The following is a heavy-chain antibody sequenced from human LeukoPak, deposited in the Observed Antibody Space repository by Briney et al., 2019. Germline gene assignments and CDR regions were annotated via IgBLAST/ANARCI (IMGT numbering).Heavy chain of an antibody. D-gene: IGHD3-3*01. J-gene: IGHJ4*02. CDR3: ARDAAAQIIPAGPASGYFDY. CDR1: GYTFTSYA. CDR2: INAGNGNT. Sequence: ASVKVSCKASGYTFTSYAMHWVRQAPGQRLEWMGWINAGNGNTKYSQKFQGRVTITRDTSASTAYMELSSLRSDDTAVYYCARDAAAQIIPAGPASGYFDYWGQGTLVTVSS. V-gene: IGHV1-3*01.